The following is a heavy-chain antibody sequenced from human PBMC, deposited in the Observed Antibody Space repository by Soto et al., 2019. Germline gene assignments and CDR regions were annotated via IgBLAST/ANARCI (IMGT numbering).Heavy chain of an antibody. CDR3: ARFRIAVAGKNFKSSSRLFDP. Sequence: SETLSLTCTVSGGSISSYYWSWIRQPPGKGLEWIGYIYYSGSTNYNPSLKSRVTISVDTSKNQFSLKLSSVTAADTAVYYCARFRIAVAGKNFKSSSRLFDPWGQGTLVTVSS. D-gene: IGHD6-19*01. CDR1: GGSISSYY. CDR2: IYYSGST. J-gene: IGHJ5*02. V-gene: IGHV4-59*01.